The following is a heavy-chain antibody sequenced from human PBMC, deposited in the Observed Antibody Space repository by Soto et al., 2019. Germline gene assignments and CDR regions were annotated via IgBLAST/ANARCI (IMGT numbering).Heavy chain of an antibody. J-gene: IGHJ5*02. CDR1: GFTFSSYG. V-gene: IGHV3-33*01. Sequence: QVQLVESGGGVVQPGRSLRLSCAASGFTFSSYGMHWVRQAPGKGLEWVAVIWYDGSNKYYVDSVKGRFTISRDNSKNTLYLQMNSLRAEDTAVYYCASDPDCISTSCYVGNWFDPWGQGTLVTVSS. CDR3: ASDPDCISTSCYVGNWFDP. CDR2: IWYDGSNK. D-gene: IGHD2-2*01.